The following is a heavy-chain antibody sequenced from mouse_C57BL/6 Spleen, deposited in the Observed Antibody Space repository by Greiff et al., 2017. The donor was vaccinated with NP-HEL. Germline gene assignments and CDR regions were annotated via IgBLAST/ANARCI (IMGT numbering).Heavy chain of an antibody. CDR3: ARGGPLLDMDY. D-gene: IGHD2-10*01. V-gene: IGHV1-42*01. CDR1: GYSFTGYY. J-gene: IGHJ4*01. Sequence: VQLQQSGPELVKPGASVKISCKASGYSFTGYYMNWVKQSPEKSLEWIGEINPSTGGTTYNQKFKAKATLTVAKSSSTAYMQLMSLTSEDSAVYYCARGGPLLDMDYWGQGTTVTVSS. CDR2: INPSTGGT.